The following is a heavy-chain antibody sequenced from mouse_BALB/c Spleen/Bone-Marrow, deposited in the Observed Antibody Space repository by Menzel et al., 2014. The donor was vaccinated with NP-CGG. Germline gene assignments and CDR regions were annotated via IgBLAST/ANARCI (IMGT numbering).Heavy chain of an antibody. V-gene: IGHV5-12*02. D-gene: IGHD2-2*01. CDR2: ISNGGGST. J-gene: IGHJ3*01. CDR3: ARQGIYYGYDPFAY. CDR1: GFTFSDYY. Sequence: EVKLVESGGVLVQPGGSLKLSCATSGFTFSDYYMYWVRQTPEKRLEWVAYISNGGGSTYYPDTVKGRFTISRDNAKNTLYLQMSRLKSEDTAMYYCARQGIYYGYDPFAYWGQGTLVTVS.